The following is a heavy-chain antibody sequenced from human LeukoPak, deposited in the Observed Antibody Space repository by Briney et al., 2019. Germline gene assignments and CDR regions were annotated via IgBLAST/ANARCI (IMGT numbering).Heavy chain of an antibody. D-gene: IGHD3-22*01. CDR1: GFTFSSYA. CDR3: VKDRSYYYDSSGNWDFDY. Sequence: GGSLRLSCSASGFTFSSYAMHWVRPAPGKGLEYVSAISSNGGSTCYADSVKGRFTISRDNSKNTLYLQMSSLRAEDTAVYYCVKDRSYYYDSSGNWDFDYWGQGTLVTVSS. V-gene: IGHV3-64D*09. CDR2: ISSNGGST. J-gene: IGHJ4*02.